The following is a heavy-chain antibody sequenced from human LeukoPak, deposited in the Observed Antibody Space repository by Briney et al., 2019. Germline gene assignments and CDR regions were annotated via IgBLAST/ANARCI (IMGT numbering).Heavy chain of an antibody. CDR1: GFTVSSNY. Sequence: GGSPRLSCAASGFTVSSNYMSWVRQAPGKGLEWVSVIYSGGSTYYADSVKGRFTISRDNSKNTLYLQMNSLRAEDTAVYYCARDTRYYDSSGYLTLGYFQHWGQGTLVTVSS. V-gene: IGHV3-66*01. D-gene: IGHD3-22*01. J-gene: IGHJ1*01. CDR3: ARDTRYYDSSGYLTLGYFQH. CDR2: IYSGGST.